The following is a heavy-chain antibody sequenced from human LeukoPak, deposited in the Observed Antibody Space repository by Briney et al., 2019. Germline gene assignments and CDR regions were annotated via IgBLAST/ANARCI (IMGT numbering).Heavy chain of an antibody. CDR2: ISSSSSTI. J-gene: IGHJ4*02. CDR1: GFTFSSYS. CDR3: VSPGIAVRRAGG. Sequence: GGPLRLSCAASGFTFSSYSMNWVRQAPGKGLEWVSYISSSSSTIYYADSVKGRFTISRDNAKNSLYLQMNSLRAEDTAVYYCVSPGIAVRRAGGWGQGTLVTVSS. D-gene: IGHD6-19*01. V-gene: IGHV3-48*01.